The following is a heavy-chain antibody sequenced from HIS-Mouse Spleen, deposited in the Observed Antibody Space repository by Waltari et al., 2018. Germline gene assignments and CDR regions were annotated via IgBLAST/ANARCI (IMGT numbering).Heavy chain of an antibody. D-gene: IGHD6-13*01. J-gene: IGHJ2*01. CDR1: GGSISSSSYY. CDR3: AREIPYSSSWYDWYFDL. CDR2: INSSGST. Sequence: QLQLQESGPGLVKPSETLSLTCTVSGGSISSSSYYWGWIRQPPGKGLEWIGSINSSGSTYYNPPLKSRVTISVDTSKNQFSLKLSSVTAADTAVYYCAREIPYSSSWYDWYFDLWGRGTLVTVSS. V-gene: IGHV4-39*07.